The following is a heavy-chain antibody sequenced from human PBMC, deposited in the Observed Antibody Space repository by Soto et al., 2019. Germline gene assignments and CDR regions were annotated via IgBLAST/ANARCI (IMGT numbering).Heavy chain of an antibody. J-gene: IGHJ3*02. Sequence: PGGSLRLSCAASGFTFSSYAMSWVRQAPGKGLEWVSAISGSGGSTYYADPVKGRFTISRDNSKNTLYLQMNSLRAEDTAVYYCAKSPYYYDSSGYYSGLEAFDIWGQGTMVTVSS. CDR2: ISGSGGST. CDR1: GFTFSSYA. D-gene: IGHD3-22*01. V-gene: IGHV3-23*01. CDR3: AKSPYYYDSSGYYSGLEAFDI.